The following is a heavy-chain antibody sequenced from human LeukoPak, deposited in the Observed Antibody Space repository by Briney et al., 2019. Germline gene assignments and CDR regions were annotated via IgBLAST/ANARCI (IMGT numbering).Heavy chain of an antibody. CDR2: IYYSGST. Sequence: PSETLSLTCTVSGGSISSHYWSWIRQPPGKGLEWIGYIYYSGSTNYNPSLKSRVTISVDTSKNQFSLKLSSVTAADTAVYYCARIYSSSWYHRVKTTYYMDVWGKGTTVTVSS. D-gene: IGHD6-13*01. CDR3: ARIYSSSWYHRVKTTYYMDV. J-gene: IGHJ6*03. CDR1: GGSISSHY. V-gene: IGHV4-59*11.